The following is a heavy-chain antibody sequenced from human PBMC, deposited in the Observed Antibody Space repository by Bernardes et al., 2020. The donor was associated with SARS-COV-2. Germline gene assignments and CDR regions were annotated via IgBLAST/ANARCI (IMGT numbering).Heavy chain of an antibody. Sequence: GESLKISCKGSGYSFTSYWIGWVRQMPGQGLEWMGIIYPSDSDTRYSPSFQRQVTISADRSISTAYLQWGSLKASDTAIYYFAKKVALIVGRDAFDIWGHGTMVTVSS. D-gene: IGHD3-22*01. CDR2: IYPSDSDT. J-gene: IGHJ3*02. CDR1: GYSFTSYW. V-gene: IGHV5-51*01. CDR3: AKKVALIVGRDAFDI.